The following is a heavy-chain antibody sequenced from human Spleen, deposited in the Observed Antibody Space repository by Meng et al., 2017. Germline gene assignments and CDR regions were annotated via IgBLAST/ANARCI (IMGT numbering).Heavy chain of an antibody. CDR2: IYHSGST. J-gene: IGHJ4*02. Sequence: SETLSLTCTVSGVSISSSTYYWGWIRQPPGKGLEWIGSIYHSGSTYYNPSLKSRVTISVDTSKNQFSLKLTSVTAADTAVYYCGSRYDSSGYAEYWGQGTLVTVSS. V-gene: IGHV4-39*07. D-gene: IGHD3-22*01. CDR1: GVSISSSTYY. CDR3: GSRYDSSGYAEY.